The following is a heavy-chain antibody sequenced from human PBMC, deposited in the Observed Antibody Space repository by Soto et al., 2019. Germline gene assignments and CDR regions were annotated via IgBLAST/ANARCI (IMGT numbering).Heavy chain of an antibody. CDR3: ARGIRGHYGSDV. V-gene: IGHV3-74*01. CDR2: VKSDGST. CDR1: GFTFSSYW. D-gene: IGHD2-21*01. Sequence: EVQLVESGGDLVQPGGSLRLSCAASGFTFSSYWMHWVRQAPGKGLVWVSRVKSDGSTYYADSVKGRFTISRDNAKNTLYLQTNSLPVEDTAVYYCARGIRGHYGSDVWGQGTMITVSS. J-gene: IGHJ3*01.